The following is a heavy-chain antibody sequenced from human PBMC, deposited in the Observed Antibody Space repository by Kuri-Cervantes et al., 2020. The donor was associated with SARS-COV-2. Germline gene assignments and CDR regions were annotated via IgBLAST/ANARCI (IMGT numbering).Heavy chain of an antibody. CDR2: VIPMFGTT. CDR1: GYTFTSYG. CDR3: ARDRGVEARWEGDYYHVMDV. J-gene: IGHJ6*02. V-gene: IGHV1-69*06. Sequence: SVKVSCKASGYTFTSYGIGWVRQAPGQGLEWMGTVIPMFGTTHHAQRFQGRLTMTADTSTSTAYMTLSSLRSDDTAVYYCARDRGVEARWEGDYYHVMDVLGPGTTVTVSS. D-gene: IGHD1-26*01.